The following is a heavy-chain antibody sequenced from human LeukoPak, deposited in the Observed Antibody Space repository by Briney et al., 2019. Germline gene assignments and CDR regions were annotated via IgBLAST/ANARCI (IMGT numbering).Heavy chain of an antibody. J-gene: IGHJ4*02. V-gene: IGHV3-64*01. CDR1: GFTFSSYA. Sequence: GGSLRLSCAASGFTFSSYAMHWVRQAPGKGLEYVSAISSNGGSTYYANSVKGRFTISRDNSKNTLYLQMGSLRAEDMAVYYCASSQSGYSSSWYDYWGQGTLVTVSS. CDR2: ISSNGGST. D-gene: IGHD6-13*01. CDR3: ASSQSGYSSSWYDY.